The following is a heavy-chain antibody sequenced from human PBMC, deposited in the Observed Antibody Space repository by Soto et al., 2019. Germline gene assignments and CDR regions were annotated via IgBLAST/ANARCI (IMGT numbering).Heavy chain of an antibody. V-gene: IGHV1-45*02. J-gene: IGHJ4*02. D-gene: IGHD1-26*01. Sequence: QMQLVQSGAEVKKTGSSVTVSCKALGNTFTYRYLHWVRQAPGQALEWMGWITPFNGDVHYSQKFQERVNITRDRSINTAYMRMSGLRSEDTAMYYCASGGAGSGHFTWELPDHWGQGTLVTVSS. CDR3: ASGGAGSGHFTWELPDH. CDR2: ITPFNGDV. CDR1: GNTFTYRY.